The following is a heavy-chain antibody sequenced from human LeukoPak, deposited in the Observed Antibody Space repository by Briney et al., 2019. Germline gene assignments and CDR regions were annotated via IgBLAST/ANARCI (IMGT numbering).Heavy chain of an antibody. CDR2: IYTSGST. D-gene: IGHD3-22*01. CDR1: GGSISSYC. CDR3: ARAHLRLYYDSSGYYYYYYFDY. J-gene: IGHJ4*02. Sequence: KPSETLSLTCTVSGGSISSYCWSWIRQPAGKGLEWIGRIYTSGSTNYNPSLKSRVTISVDTSKNQFSLKLSSVTAADTAVYYCARAHLRLYYDSSGYYYYYYFDYWGQRTLVTVSS. V-gene: IGHV4-4*07.